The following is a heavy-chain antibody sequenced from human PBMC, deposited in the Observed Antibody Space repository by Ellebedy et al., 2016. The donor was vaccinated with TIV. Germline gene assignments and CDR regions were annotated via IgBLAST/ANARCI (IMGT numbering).Heavy chain of an antibody. D-gene: IGHD3-22*01. CDR3: VSPAGSSGYWEAFDI. V-gene: IGHV3-72*01. CDR2: TRNKANSYTT. Sequence: GESLKISCAASGFTFSDHYMDWVRQAPGKGLEWVGRTRNKANSYTTEYAASVKGRFTIPRDESKNSLYLQMNSLKTEDTAVYYCVSPAGSSGYWEAFDIWGQGTMVTVSS. CDR1: GFTFSDHY. J-gene: IGHJ3*02.